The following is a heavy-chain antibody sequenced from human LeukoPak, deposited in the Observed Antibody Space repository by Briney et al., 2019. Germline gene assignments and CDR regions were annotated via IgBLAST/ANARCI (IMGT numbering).Heavy chain of an antibody. CDR3: ARDGHSGGAFDI. V-gene: IGHV1-2*02. D-gene: IGHD2-15*01. CDR1: GYTFTGYY. J-gene: IGHJ3*02. Sequence: ASVNVSCKASGYTFTGYYMHWVRQAPGQGLEWMGWIYPNSGGTNHAQKFQGRVTMTRDTSFSTAYMELSRLRSDDPAVYYCARDGHSGGAFDIWGQGTMVTVSS. CDR2: IYPNSGGT.